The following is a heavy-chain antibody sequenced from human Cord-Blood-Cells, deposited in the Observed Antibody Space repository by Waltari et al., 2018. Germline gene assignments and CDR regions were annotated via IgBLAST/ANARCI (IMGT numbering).Heavy chain of an antibody. CDR3: ARDHSFDY. CDR2: ISSSGSTI. V-gene: IGHV3-48*03. CDR1: GLSFRSFE. Sequence: EVQLVESGGGLVQPGGSLGLSGAALGLSFRSFEWNWGRQAPGKGLELVSYISSSGSTIYYADSVKGRFTISRDNAKNSLYLQMNSLRAEDTAVYYCARDHSFDYWGQGTLVTVSS. J-gene: IGHJ4*02.